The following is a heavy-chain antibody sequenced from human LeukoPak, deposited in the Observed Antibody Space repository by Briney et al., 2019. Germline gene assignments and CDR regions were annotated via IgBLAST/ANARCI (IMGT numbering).Heavy chain of an antibody. V-gene: IGHV3-21*01. Sequence: GGSLRLSCAASGFIFSSYSMNWVRQAPGKGLEWVSSISSSSSYIYYADSVKGRFTISRDNSKNSLFLQMSSLGDEDTAVYYCARDRGQLVIPFFFDYWGQGILVTVSS. J-gene: IGHJ4*02. CDR2: ISSSSSYI. CDR1: GFIFSSYS. D-gene: IGHD3-9*01. CDR3: ARDRGQLVIPFFFDY.